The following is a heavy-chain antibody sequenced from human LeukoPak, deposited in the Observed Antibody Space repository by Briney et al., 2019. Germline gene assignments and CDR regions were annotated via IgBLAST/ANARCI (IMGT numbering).Heavy chain of an antibody. Sequence: GGSLRLSCAASGFTFSSYWMHWVRQGPEKGPMWVSRINSEGSSISYADSVKGRFTISRDNAKNTLYLQMNSLRVEDTAVYYCARVGATTYYWGQGTLVTVSP. J-gene: IGHJ4*02. V-gene: IGHV3-74*01. CDR3: ARVGATTYY. CDR2: INSEGSSI. D-gene: IGHD1-26*01. CDR1: GFTFSSYW.